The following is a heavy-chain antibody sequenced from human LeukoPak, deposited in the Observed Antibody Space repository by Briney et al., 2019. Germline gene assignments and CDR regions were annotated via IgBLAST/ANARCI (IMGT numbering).Heavy chain of an antibody. CDR3: ARAPEYDYVWGSYRQAYYFDY. Sequence: SETLPLTCTVSGGSISSGDYYWSWIRQPPGKGLEWIGYIYYSGSTYYNPSLKSRVTISVDTSKNQFSLKLSSVTAADTAVYYCARAPEYDYVWGSYRQAYYFDYWGQGTLVTVSS. CDR1: GGSISSGDYY. D-gene: IGHD3-16*02. V-gene: IGHV4-30-4*01. CDR2: IYYSGST. J-gene: IGHJ4*02.